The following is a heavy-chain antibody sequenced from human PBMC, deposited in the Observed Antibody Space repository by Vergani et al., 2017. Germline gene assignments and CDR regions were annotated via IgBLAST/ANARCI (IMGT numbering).Heavy chain of an antibody. Sequence: QVKLVQSGAEVKKPGSSVKVSCKASGGTFSSYAISWVRQAPGQGLEWMGGIIPIFGTTNYAQKFQGRVTITAAKSTSTAYMEVSSLRSEYTAIYYCAISSASSYNYYGMDVWGQGTTVTVSS. D-gene: IGHD6-6*01. J-gene: IGHJ6*02. CDR2: IIPIFGTT. V-gene: IGHV1-69*06. CDR3: AISSASSYNYYGMDV. CDR1: GGTFSSYA.